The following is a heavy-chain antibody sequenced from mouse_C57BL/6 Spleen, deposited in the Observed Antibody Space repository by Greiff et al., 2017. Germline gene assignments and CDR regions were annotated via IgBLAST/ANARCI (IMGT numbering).Heavy chain of an antibody. V-gene: IGHV5-4*01. CDR2: ISDGGSYT. CDR3: ARGAYYSNYNYAMDY. Sequence: EVQRVESGGGLVKPGGSLKLSCAASGFTFSSYAMSWVRQTPEKRLEWVATISDGGSYTYYPDNVKGRFTISRDNAKNNLYLQMSHLKSEDTAMYYCARGAYYSNYNYAMDYWGQGTSVTVSS. CDR1: GFTFSSYA. D-gene: IGHD2-5*01. J-gene: IGHJ4*01.